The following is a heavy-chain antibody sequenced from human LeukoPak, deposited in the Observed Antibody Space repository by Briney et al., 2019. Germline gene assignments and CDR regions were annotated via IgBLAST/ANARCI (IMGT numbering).Heavy chain of an antibody. CDR3: AKLTLYYYDSSGSKNGDY. CDR1: GFTFSSYS. V-gene: IGHV3-21*04. Sequence: AGGSLRLSCAASGFTFSSYSMNWVRQAPGKGLEWVSSISSSSSYIYYADSVKGRFTISRDNAKNSLYLQMNSLRAEDTAVYYCAKLTLYYYDSSGSKNGDYWGQGTLVTVSS. D-gene: IGHD3-22*01. J-gene: IGHJ4*02. CDR2: ISSSSSYI.